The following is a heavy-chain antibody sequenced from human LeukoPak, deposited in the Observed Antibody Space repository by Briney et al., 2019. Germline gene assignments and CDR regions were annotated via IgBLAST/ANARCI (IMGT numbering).Heavy chain of an antibody. Sequence: GRSLRLSCAASGLTFSSYGMHWVRQAPDKGLEWVAVISYDGSNKYYADSVKGRFTISRDNSKNTLYLQMNSLRAEDTAVYYCSKDRGGYEIVNWFDPWGQRTLVTVSS. V-gene: IGHV3-30*18. D-gene: IGHD5-12*01. J-gene: IGHJ5*02. CDR3: SKDRGGYEIVNWFDP. CDR2: ISYDGSNK. CDR1: GLTFSSYG.